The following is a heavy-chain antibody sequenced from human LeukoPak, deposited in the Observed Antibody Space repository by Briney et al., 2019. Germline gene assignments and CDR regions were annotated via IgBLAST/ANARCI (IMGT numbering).Heavy chain of an antibody. CDR1: GYTFTSYA. Sequence: ASVTVSCTASGYTFTSYAMHWVRQAPGQRLEWMGWINAGNGNTKYSQKFQGRVTITRDTSASTAYMELSSLRSEDTAVYYCASGTVTTPFDYWGQGTLVTVSS. D-gene: IGHD4-17*01. CDR3: ASGTVTTPFDY. V-gene: IGHV1-3*01. CDR2: INAGNGNT. J-gene: IGHJ4*02.